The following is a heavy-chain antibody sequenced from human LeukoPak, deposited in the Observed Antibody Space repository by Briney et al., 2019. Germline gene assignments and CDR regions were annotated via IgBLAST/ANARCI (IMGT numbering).Heavy chain of an antibody. V-gene: IGHV3-33*01. CDR2: IWYDGSNK. CDR3: ARSYGSGTPPFDY. CDR1: GFTFSSYG. J-gene: IGHJ4*02. Sequence: GRSLRLSCAASGFTFSSYGMHWVRQAPGKGLEWVAVIWYDGSNKYYADSVKGRFTISRDNSKNTLYLQMNSLRAEDTAAYYCARSYGSGTPPFDYWGQGTLVTVSS. D-gene: IGHD3-10*01.